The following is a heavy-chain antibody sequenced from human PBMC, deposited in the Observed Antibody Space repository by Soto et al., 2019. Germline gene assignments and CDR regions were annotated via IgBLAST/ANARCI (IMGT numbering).Heavy chain of an antibody. Sequence: PSETLSLTCAVYGGSFSGYYWSWFRQPPGKGLEWIGEINHSGSTNYNPSLKSRVTISVDTSKNQFSLKLSSVTAADTAVYYCARTGDGAYYYGMDVWGQGTTVT. V-gene: IGHV4-34*01. CDR1: GGSFSGYY. CDR2: INHSGST. D-gene: IGHD7-27*01. CDR3: ARTGDGAYYYGMDV. J-gene: IGHJ6*02.